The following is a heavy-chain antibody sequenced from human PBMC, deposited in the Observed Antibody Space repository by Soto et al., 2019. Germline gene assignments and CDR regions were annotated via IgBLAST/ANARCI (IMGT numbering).Heavy chain of an antibody. CDR1: GFTFSDYA. V-gene: IGHV3-23*01. Sequence: GGSLRLSCTASGFTFSDYAMAWVRQAPGKGLECVSTISGGSSVTYYGDSVKGRFTISRDNAKKTLFLQLNRLSAEDTATYYCAKVLSKNYYYPFDFWGQGTQVTVSS. CDR3: AKVLSKNYYYPFDF. J-gene: IGHJ4*02. CDR2: ISGGSSVT. D-gene: IGHD3-10*01.